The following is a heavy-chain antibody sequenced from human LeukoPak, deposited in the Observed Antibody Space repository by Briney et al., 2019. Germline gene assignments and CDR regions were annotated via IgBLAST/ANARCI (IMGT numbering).Heavy chain of an antibody. CDR2: IRGKAYGGTT. CDR1: GFTFGDYA. J-gene: IGHJ4*02. V-gene: IGHV3-49*04. CDR3: TRAGWSYDFWNGHDY. Sequence: GGSLRLSCTASGFTFGDYAMSWVRQAPGKGLEWVGFIRGKAYGGTTEYAASVKGRFTISRDDSKSIAYLQMNSLKTEDTAVYYCTRAGWSYDFWNGHDYWGQGTLVTVSS. D-gene: IGHD3-3*01.